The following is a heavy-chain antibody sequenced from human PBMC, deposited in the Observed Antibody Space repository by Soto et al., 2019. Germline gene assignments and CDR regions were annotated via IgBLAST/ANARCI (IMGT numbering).Heavy chain of an antibody. D-gene: IGHD2-2*01. J-gene: IGHJ5*02. Sequence: QITLKESGPTLVKPTQTLTLTCTFSGFSLSTSGVGVGWIRQPPGKALEWLALIYWDDDKRSSPSRKSRLTITQDNLKNHVVLTMTHLDPVETATYYCAHHTAAKTHWFAPLGQGTLVTVSS. CDR3: AHHTAAKTHWFAP. CDR2: IYWDDDK. CDR1: GFSLSTSGVG. V-gene: IGHV2-5*02.